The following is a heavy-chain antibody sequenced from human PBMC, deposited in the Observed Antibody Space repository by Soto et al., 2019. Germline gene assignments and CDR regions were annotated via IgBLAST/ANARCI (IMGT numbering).Heavy chain of an antibody. V-gene: IGHV1-69*13. CDR1: GGTFSSYA. CDR2: IIPIFGTA. J-gene: IGHJ6*02. CDR3: ARGSFDWLLRGRPSYGMEV. D-gene: IGHD3-9*01. Sequence: SVKVSCKASGGTFSSYAISWVRQAPGQGLEWMGGIIPIFGTANYAQKFQGRVTITADESTSTAYMELSSLRSEDTAVYYCARGSFDWLLRGRPSYGMEVWGQGTTVTVSS.